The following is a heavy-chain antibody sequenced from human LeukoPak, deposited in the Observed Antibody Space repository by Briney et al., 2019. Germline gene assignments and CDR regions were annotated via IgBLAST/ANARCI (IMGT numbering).Heavy chain of an antibody. CDR3: AREFRPYCSSTSCSLDY. Sequence: GGSLRLSCAASGFTFSSYAMHWVRQAPGKGLEWVAVISYDGSNKYYADSVKGRFTISRDNSKNTLYLQMNSLRAEDTAVYYCAREFRPYCSSTSCSLDYWGQGTLVTVSS. J-gene: IGHJ4*02. D-gene: IGHD2-2*01. CDR1: GFTFSSYA. CDR2: ISYDGSNK. V-gene: IGHV3-30-3*01.